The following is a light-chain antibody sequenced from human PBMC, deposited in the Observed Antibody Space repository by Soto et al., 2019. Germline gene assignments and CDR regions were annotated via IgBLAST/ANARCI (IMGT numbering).Light chain of an antibody. J-gene: IGKJ5*01. Sequence: DVVMTQSPLSLPVTLGQPASISCRSNQSLVHSDGIAYFSWFQQRPGRSPRRLIYKVSNRDSGVPARFSGSGLGTDFVLKISRVEAEDVGVYYCMQETHWPINFGQGTRLEIK. CDR2: KVS. CDR3: MQETHWPIN. CDR1: QSLVHSDGIAY. V-gene: IGKV2-30*02.